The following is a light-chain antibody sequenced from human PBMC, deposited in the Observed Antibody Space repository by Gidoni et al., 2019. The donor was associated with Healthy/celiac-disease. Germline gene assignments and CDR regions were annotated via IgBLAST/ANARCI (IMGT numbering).Light chain of an antibody. CDR3: QQYYSTPQT. Sequence: DILMTQSPDSLAVSLGERATINCKSSPSVLYSYNNKNSLAWYQQNPGQPPKLLIYWASTRESGVADRFSGSGSGTDFTLTISSLQAEDVAVYCFQQYYSTPQTCGGXTKVEIK. J-gene: IGKJ4*01. V-gene: IGKV4-1*01. CDR1: PSVLYSYNNKNS. CDR2: WAS.